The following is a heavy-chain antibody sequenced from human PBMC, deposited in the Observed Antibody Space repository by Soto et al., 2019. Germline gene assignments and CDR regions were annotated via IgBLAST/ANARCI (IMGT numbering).Heavy chain of an antibody. J-gene: IGHJ6*02. D-gene: IGHD3-16*01. V-gene: IGHV1-2*02. Sequence: ASVNVACTASGYTFTGYYMHWVRQAPGQGLEWMGWINPNSGGTNYAQKFQGRVTMTRDTSISTAYMELSRLRSDDTAVYYCATDGPKDYDLGSFFYTGYYYGMVGSCPTPTVSV. CDR2: INPNSGGT. CDR3: ATDGPKDYDLGSFFYTGYYYGMVG. CDR1: GYTFTGYY.